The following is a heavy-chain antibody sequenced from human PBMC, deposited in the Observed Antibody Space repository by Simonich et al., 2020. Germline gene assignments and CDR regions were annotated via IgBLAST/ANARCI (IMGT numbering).Heavy chain of an antibody. CDR1: GFTFSSYS. Sequence: EVQLVESGGGLVKPGGSLRLSCAASGFTFSSYSMNWVRQAPGKGVGWVSSIISSSSYIYNADSVKSRFTISRDNAKNSLYLQMNSLRAEDTAVYYCARDVDTAMVFDYWGQGTLVTVSS. CDR2: IISSSSYI. CDR3: ARDVDTAMVFDY. D-gene: IGHD5-18*01. V-gene: IGHV3-21*01. J-gene: IGHJ4*02.